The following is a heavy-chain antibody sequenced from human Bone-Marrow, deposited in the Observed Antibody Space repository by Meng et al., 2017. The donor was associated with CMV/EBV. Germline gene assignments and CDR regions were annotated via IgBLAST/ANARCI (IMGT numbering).Heavy chain of an antibody. D-gene: IGHD6-13*01. CDR2: INHSGST. CDR1: GWSFSGYY. J-gene: IGHJ4*02. Sequence: SETLSLPWAVYGWSFSGYYWSWIRKPPGKGLEWIGEINHSGSTNYNPSLKSRVTISVDTSKNQFSLKLSSVTAADTAVYYCARGQAAAGGSPFDYWGQGTLVTVSS. CDR3: ARGQAAAGGSPFDY. V-gene: IGHV4-34*01.